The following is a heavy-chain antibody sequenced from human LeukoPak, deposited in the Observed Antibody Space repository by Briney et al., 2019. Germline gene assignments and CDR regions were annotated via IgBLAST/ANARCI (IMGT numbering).Heavy chain of an antibody. CDR2: IYHSGST. V-gene: IGHV4-38-2*02. J-gene: IGHJ4*02. CDR3: ARQRWELDSDFDY. CDR1: GYSISRGYY. D-gene: IGHD1-26*01. Sequence: PSETLSLTCTVSGYSISRGYYWGWIRQPPGKGLEWIGSIYHSGSTYYNPSLKSRVTISVDTSKNQFSLKLSSVTAADTAVYYCARQRWELDSDFDYWGQGTLVTVSS.